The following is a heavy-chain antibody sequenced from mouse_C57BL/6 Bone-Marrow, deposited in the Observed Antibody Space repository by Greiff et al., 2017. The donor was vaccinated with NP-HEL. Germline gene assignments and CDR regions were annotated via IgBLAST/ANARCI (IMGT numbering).Heavy chain of an antibody. J-gene: IGHJ3*01. CDR3: ARGYYGSSYLFAY. Sequence: LVESGAELARPGASVKLSCKASGYTFTSYGISWVKQRTGQGLEWIGEIYPRSGNTYYNEKFKGKATLTADKSSSTAYMELRSLTSEDSAVYFCARGYYGSSYLFAYWGQGTLVTVSA. D-gene: IGHD1-1*01. CDR1: GYTFTSYG. V-gene: IGHV1-81*01. CDR2: IYPRSGNT.